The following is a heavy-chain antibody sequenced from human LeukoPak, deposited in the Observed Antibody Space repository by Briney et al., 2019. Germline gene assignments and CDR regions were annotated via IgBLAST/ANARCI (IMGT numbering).Heavy chain of an antibody. CDR1: GYTFNNYG. D-gene: IGHD3-22*01. J-gene: IGHJ4*02. CDR2: ISAYNGNA. V-gene: IGHV1-18*01. CDR3: ARGPRYAYDSSALVLDF. Sequence: GASVKVSCMASGYTFNNYGVTWVRQAPGQGLEWMGRISAYNGNANYARNLQDRVTMTTDTSTSTAYMELRRLRPSDTAVYYCARGPRYAYDSSALVLDFWGQGTLVSVSS.